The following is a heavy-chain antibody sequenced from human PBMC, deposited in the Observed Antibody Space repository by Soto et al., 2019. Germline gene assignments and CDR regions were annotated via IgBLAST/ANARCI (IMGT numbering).Heavy chain of an antibody. CDR3: EKVVYCSSTICYGMDV. Sequence: GGSLRLSCAASGFTFSSYGMHWVRQAPGKGLEWVAVISYAGSNKYYADSVKGRFTISRDNYKNTLYLQMNSLKAEDTAVYYCEKVVYCSSTICYGMDVWGQGTTVTVSS. D-gene: IGHD2-2*01. CDR2: ISYAGSNK. CDR1: GFTFSSYG. V-gene: IGHV3-30*18. J-gene: IGHJ6*02.